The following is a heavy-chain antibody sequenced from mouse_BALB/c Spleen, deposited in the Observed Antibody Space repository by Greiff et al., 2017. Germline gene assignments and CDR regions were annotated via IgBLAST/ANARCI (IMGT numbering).Heavy chain of an antibody. D-gene: IGHD3-2*01. CDR1: GYTFTSYY. CDR2: INPSNGGT. V-gene: IGHV1S81*02. Sequence: QVQLQQSGAELVKPGASVKLSCKASGYTFTSYYMYWVKQRPGQGLEWIGEINPSNGGTNFNEKFKSKATLTVDKSSSTAYMQLSSLTSEDSAVYDCNACEDSSGFDDWGQGTTRTVSS. CDR3: NACEDSSGFDD. J-gene: IGHJ2*01.